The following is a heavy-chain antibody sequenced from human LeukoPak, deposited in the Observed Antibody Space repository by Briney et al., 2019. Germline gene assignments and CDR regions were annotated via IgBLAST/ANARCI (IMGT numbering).Heavy chain of an antibody. CDR2: INPNSGGT. V-gene: IGHV1-2*02. CDR3: ARGVSPRDFWSGYSFDY. J-gene: IGHJ4*02. CDR1: GYTFTGYY. Sequence: ASVKVSCKAAGYTFTGYYMHWVPRSGGQGLGWWGWINPNSGGTNYAQKFQGRVTMTRDTSISTAYMELSRLRSDDTAVYYCARGVSPRDFWSGYSFDYWGQGTLVTVSS. D-gene: IGHD3-3*01.